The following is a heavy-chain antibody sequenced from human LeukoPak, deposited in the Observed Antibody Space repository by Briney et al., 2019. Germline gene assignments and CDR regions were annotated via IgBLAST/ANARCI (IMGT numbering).Heavy chain of an antibody. Sequence: GVSLRLSCEASGLAFRNFAMSWVRQAPGKGLEWVSGMTGSGGSSYYADSVKGRFTISRDNAKNALYLQMNSLRADDTALYYCAKMKGQRLNDYCMDVWGKGTTVTVSS. V-gene: IGHV3-23*01. CDR3: AKMKGQRLNDYCMDV. J-gene: IGHJ6*03. CDR1: GLAFRNFA. CDR2: MTGSGGSS.